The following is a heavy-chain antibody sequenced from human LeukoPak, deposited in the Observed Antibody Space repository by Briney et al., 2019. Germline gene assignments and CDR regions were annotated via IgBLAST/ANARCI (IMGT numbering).Heavy chain of an antibody. Sequence: SVKVSCKASGTTFSRSAISWVRQAPGQGLEGMGGVIPVLGTTNYAQKFQDRVSITTDESTSTAYMEVSSLRSVDTAVYYCARDDGSATLGFDSWGQGTLVTVSS. V-gene: IGHV1-69*05. CDR3: ARDDGSATLGFDS. J-gene: IGHJ4*02. CDR2: VIPVLGTT. CDR1: GTTFSRSA. D-gene: IGHD1-26*01.